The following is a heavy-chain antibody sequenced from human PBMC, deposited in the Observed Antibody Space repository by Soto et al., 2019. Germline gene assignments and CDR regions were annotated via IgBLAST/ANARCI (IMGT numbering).Heavy chain of an antibody. CDR3: ARTSITIFGVVFDY. D-gene: IGHD3-3*01. V-gene: IGHV4-34*01. CDR2: INHSGST. CDR1: GGPFSGYY. Sequence: SETLSLTCAVYGGPFSGYYWSWIRQPPGKGLEWIGEINHSGSTNYNPSLKSRVTISVDTSKNQFSLKLSSVTAADTAVYYCARTSITIFGVVFDYWGQGTLVTVS. J-gene: IGHJ4*02.